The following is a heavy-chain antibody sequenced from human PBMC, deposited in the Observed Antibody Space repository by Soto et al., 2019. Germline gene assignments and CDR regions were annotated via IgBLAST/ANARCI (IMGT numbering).Heavy chain of an antibody. D-gene: IGHD2-15*01. Sequence: XSVKVSCKASGYTFTSYAVHWVRQAPGQRLEWMGWINAGNGNTKYSQKFQGRVTITRDTYASTAYMELSSLRSEDTAVYYCARGWTPYYYYYGMDVWGQGTTVTVS. CDR2: INAGNGNT. V-gene: IGHV1-3*01. J-gene: IGHJ6*02. CDR3: ARGWTPYYYYYGMDV. CDR1: GYTFTSYA.